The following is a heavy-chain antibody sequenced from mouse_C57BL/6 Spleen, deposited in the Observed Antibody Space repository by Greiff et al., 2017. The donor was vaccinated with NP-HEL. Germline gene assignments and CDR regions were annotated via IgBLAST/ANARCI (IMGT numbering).Heavy chain of an antibody. CDR2: IYPGDGDT. D-gene: IGHD2-1*01. CDR1: GYAFSSSW. J-gene: IGHJ2*01. V-gene: IGHV1-82*01. Sequence: QVQLQQSGPELVKPGASVKISCKASGYAFSSSWMNWVKQRPGKGLEWIGRIYPGDGDTNYNGKFKGKATLTADKSSSTAYMQLSSLTSEDSAVYFCAKDLYGKSFDYWGQGTTLTVSS. CDR3: AKDLYGKSFDY.